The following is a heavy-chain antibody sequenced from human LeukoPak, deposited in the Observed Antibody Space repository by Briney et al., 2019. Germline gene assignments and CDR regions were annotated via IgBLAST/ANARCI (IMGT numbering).Heavy chain of an antibody. CDR1: GGSISRGGYC. D-gene: IGHD1-26*01. Sequence: PSQTLSLTCTVAGGSISRGGYCWSWLRQHPGKGLEWIGYIYYSGSTYYNPSLKSRVTISVDTSKNQFSLKLSSGTAADTAVYYCAGSSGGVQFDYWGQGTLVTVSS. J-gene: IGHJ4*02. CDR2: IYYSGST. V-gene: IGHV4-31*03. CDR3: AGSSGGVQFDY.